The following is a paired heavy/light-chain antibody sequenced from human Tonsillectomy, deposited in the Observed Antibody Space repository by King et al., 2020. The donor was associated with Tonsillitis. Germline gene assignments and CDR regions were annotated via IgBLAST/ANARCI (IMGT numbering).Heavy chain of an antibody. J-gene: IGHJ4*02. V-gene: IGHV4-59*12. CDR2: VSSSGYS. CDR3: AKLSPFGYSGSYRTYYFDI. D-gene: IGHD5-12*01. Sequence: QVQLQESGPGLVKPSGTLSLTCTVSGGSIKDSYWSWIRQSPGRGLEYLGFVSSSGYSKYNLSLKGRLTMSVDTSIGQFSLHLTSMTAADTAVYFCAKLSPFGYSGSYRTYYFDIWGRGTLVSVSS. CDR1: GGSIKDSY.
Light chain of an antibody. CDR3: SSYSDADTRI. CDR1: TTDIGSFNY. CDR2: DVS. J-gene: IGLJ2*01. V-gene: IGLV2-14*01. Sequence: QSALTQPASVSGSPGQSITISCSGTTTDIGSFNYVSWYQQHPGEAPQLLIYDVSRRPSGVSYRFSGSKSGVTASLTISGLQAEDEGDYFCSSYSDADTRIFGGGTRLTVL.